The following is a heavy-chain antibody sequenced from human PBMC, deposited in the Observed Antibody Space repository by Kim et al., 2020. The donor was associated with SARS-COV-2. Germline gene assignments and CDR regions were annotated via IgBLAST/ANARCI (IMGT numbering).Heavy chain of an antibody. D-gene: IGHD4-17*01. CDR3: ARRGGATVTTWSWWFDP. J-gene: IGHJ5*02. Sequence: VKGRVTISRDNAKNSLYLQMNSLRDEDTAVYYCARRGGATVTTWSWWFDPWGPGTLVTVSS. V-gene: IGHV3-48*02.